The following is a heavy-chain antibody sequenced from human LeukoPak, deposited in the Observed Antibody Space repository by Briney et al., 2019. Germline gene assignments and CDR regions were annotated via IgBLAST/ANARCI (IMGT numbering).Heavy chain of an antibody. CDR3: ARDPQSTVVVVAANFDY. D-gene: IGHD2-15*01. V-gene: IGHV1-18*01. J-gene: IGHJ4*02. CDR1: GYTFTSYG. CDR2: ISAYNGNT. Sequence: ASVKVSCKASGYTFTSYGISWVRQAPGQGLEWMGWISAYNGNTNYAQKLQGRVTMTTDKSTSTAYMELRSLRSDDTAVYYCARDPQSTVVVVAANFDYWGQGTLVTVSS.